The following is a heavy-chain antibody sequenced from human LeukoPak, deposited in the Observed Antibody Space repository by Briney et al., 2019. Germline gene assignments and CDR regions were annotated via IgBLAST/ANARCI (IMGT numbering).Heavy chain of an antibody. CDR2: INPNSGGT. Sequence: ASVTVSCKASGYTFTGYYMHWVRQAPGQGLEWMGWINPNSGGTNYAQKFQGRVTMTGHTSISTAYMELSRLRSDDTAVYYCASETVAPYCSSTSCYDNWFDPWGQGTLVAVSS. CDR3: ASETVAPYCSSTSCYDNWFDP. D-gene: IGHD2-2*01. J-gene: IGHJ5*02. CDR1: GYTFTGYY. V-gene: IGHV1-2*02.